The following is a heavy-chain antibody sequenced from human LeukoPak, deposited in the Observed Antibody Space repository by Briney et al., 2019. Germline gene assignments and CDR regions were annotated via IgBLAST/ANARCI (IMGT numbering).Heavy chain of an antibody. Sequence: PGGSLRLPCVASGLPIPDFAMHWVRQAPGKGLEWVSLISGDGVSTFYADSVKGRFSILRDNSKNSLSMEMSSLRTQDTAMYYCARESGKVDYWGQGTLVAVSS. J-gene: IGHJ4*02. CDR3: ARESGKVDY. CDR2: ISGDGVST. CDR1: GLPIPDFA. V-gene: IGHV3-43*02.